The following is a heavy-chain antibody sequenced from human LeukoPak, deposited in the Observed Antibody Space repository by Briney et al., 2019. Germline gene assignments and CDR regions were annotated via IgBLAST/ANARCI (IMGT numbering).Heavy chain of an antibody. J-gene: IGHJ4*02. CDR1: GYTFTSYA. D-gene: IGHD3-10*01. Sequence: ASVKVSCKASGYTFTSYAMHWVRQAPGQRLEWMGIINPSGGSTSYAQKFQGRVTMTRDMSTSTVYMELSSLRSEDTAVYYCARDRGFGELCWGQGTLVTVSS. V-gene: IGHV1-46*01. CDR3: ARDRGFGELC. CDR2: INPSGGST.